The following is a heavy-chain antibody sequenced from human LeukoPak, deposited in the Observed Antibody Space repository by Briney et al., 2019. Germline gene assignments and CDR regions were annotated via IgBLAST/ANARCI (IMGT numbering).Heavy chain of an antibody. J-gene: IGHJ5*02. V-gene: IGHV4-4*02. CDR2: IYHSGST. CDR3: ARVGAPHYYGSGSYYQNWFDP. CDR1: GGSISSSNW. Sequence: SGTLSLTCAVSGGSISSSNWWSWVRQPPGKGLEWIGEIYHSGSTNYNPSIKSRVTISVDKSKNQFSLKLSSVTAADTAVYYCARVGAPHYYGSGSYYQNWFDPWGQGTLVTVSS. D-gene: IGHD3-10*01.